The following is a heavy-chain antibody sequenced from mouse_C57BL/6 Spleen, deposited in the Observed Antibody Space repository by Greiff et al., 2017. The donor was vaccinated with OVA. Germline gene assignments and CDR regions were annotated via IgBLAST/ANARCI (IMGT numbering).Heavy chain of an antibody. CDR1: GYTFTSYG. D-gene: IGHD1-1*01. CDR3: ARDGVLRSSFAY. V-gene: IGHV1-81*01. CDR2: IYPRSGNT. J-gene: IGHJ3*01. Sequence: QVQLQQSGAELARPGASVKLSCKASGYTFTSYGISWVKQRTGQGLEWIGEIYPRSGNTYYNEKFKGKATLTADKSSSTAYMELRSLTSEDSAVYFCARDGVLRSSFAYWGQGTLVTVSA.